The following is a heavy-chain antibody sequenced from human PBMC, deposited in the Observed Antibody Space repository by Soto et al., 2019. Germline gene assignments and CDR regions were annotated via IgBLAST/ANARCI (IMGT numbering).Heavy chain of an antibody. Sequence: SETLSLTCTFSCGSRHTTSYSWGWIRQPPGKGLEWIGSISSTGSTYYSPSLKSRVTISVDTSKSSFSLRLNSVTAADTAVYYCARDWGYFDWLLSAASAGMAVWGQGTTVTVSS. J-gene: IGHJ6*02. CDR3: ARDWGYFDWLLSAASAGMAV. CDR1: CGSRHTTSYS. V-gene: IGHV4-39*02. CDR2: ISSTGST. D-gene: IGHD3-9*01.